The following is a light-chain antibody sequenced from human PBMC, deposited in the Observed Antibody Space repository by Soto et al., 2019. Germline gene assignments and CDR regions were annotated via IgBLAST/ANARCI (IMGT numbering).Light chain of an antibody. CDR2: AAS. Sequence: DIQMTQSPSSLSASVGDRVTITCRASQSISSYLNWYQQKPGKAPKLLIYAASSLQSGVPSRFIGSRSGTDFTLTISSLQPEDFATYYCQQSYSTLSITFGQGTRLEIK. J-gene: IGKJ5*01. CDR1: QSISSY. V-gene: IGKV1-39*01. CDR3: QQSYSTLSIT.